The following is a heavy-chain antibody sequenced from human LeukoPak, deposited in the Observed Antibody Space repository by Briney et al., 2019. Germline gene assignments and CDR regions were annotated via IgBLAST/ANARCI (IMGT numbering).Heavy chain of an antibody. CDR2: IYYSGST. Sequence: SETLSLTCAVYGGSFSGYYWSWIRQPPGKGLEWIGYIYYSGSTNYNPSLKSRVTISVDTSKNQFSLKLSSVTAADTAVYYCARVAGLWGFDPWGQGTLVTVSS. CDR1: GGSFSGYY. V-gene: IGHV4-59*01. D-gene: IGHD1-26*01. J-gene: IGHJ5*02. CDR3: ARVAGLWGFDP.